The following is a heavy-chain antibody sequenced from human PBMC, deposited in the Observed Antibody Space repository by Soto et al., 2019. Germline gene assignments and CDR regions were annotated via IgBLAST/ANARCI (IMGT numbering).Heavy chain of an antibody. D-gene: IGHD3-10*01. CDR1: GGSISSGGYY. V-gene: IGHV4-31*03. Sequence: SETLSLTCTVSGGSISSGGYYWSWIRQHPGKGLEWVGDIFYSGSTDYNPSVKSRVSISVDTSKNQFSLKLSSVTAADTAVYYCASWAYYYGSGSSQSPDYWGQGTLVTVSS. J-gene: IGHJ4*02. CDR2: IFYSGST. CDR3: ASWAYYYGSGSSQSPDY.